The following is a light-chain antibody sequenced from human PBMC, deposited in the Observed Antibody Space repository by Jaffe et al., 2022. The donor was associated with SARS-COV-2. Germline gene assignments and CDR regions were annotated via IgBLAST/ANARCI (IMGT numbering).Light chain of an antibody. CDR3: SSYAGSNNLKV. CDR2: EVN. Sequence: QSALTQPPSASGSPGQSVTISCTGTSSDVGGYNYVSWYQQHPGKAPKLMLFEVNERPSGVPDRFSGSKSGNTASLTVSGLQAEDEADYYCSSYAGSNNLKVFGTGTKVTVL. V-gene: IGLV2-8*01. J-gene: IGLJ1*01. CDR1: SSDVGGYNY.